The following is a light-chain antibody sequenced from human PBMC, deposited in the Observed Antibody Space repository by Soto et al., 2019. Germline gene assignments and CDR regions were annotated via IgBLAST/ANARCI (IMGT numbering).Light chain of an antibody. CDR1: QRIRTS. CDR2: DAS. J-gene: IGKJ2*01. Sequence: DVPMTQSPSSLSASVGDRVTITCRASQRIRTSLNWYQQKPGKAPKFLIYDASSLQSEVRSRFSGSGSGTDFTLTINYPQPEDFATDDCQQSYSVPPTFGQGTKLEI. V-gene: IGKV1-39*01. CDR3: QQSYSVPPT.